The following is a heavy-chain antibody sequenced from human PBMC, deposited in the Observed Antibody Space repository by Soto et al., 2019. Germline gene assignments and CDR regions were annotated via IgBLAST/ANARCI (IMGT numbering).Heavy chain of an antibody. V-gene: IGHV3-30*18. D-gene: IGHD6-19*01. Sequence: QVQLVESGGGVVQPGRSLRLSCAASGFTFSSYGMHWVRQAPGKGLEWVAVICDGGSNKYYADSVKGRFTISRDNSKNTLYLQINSLRAEDTAVYYCAKTIAVAGTEADYWGQGTLVTVSS. CDR1: GFTFSSYG. J-gene: IGHJ4*02. CDR3: AKTIAVAGTEADY. CDR2: ICDGGSNK.